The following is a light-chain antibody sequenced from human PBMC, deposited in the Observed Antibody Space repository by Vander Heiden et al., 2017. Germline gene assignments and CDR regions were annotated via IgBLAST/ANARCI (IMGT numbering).Light chain of an antibody. CDR2: DAT. J-gene: IGLJ2*01. Sequence: SYVLTHAPSVSLARGQTARIACVGNRIEDKGVHWYQQKPGQAPVLVVDDATDRPSGIPDRFSGSNSGNTATLTITRVEAGDEADFYCQVWDSNSDHLVVFGGGTELTVL. CDR3: QVWDSNSDHLVV. CDR1: RIEDKG. V-gene: IGLV3-21*02.